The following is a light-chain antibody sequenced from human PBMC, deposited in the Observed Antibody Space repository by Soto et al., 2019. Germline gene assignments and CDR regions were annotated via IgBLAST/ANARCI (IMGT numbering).Light chain of an antibody. CDR2: EVS. Sequence: QSALTQPASVSGSPGQSITISCTGTSSDVGSYNLVSWYQQHPGKAPKLMIYEVSKRPSGVSNRFSGSKSGNTASLTISGLQAEDEADYYCCSYAGSSTSWVFGGGTKVTAL. CDR3: CSYAGSSTSWV. CDR1: SSDVGSYNL. J-gene: IGLJ3*02. V-gene: IGLV2-23*02.